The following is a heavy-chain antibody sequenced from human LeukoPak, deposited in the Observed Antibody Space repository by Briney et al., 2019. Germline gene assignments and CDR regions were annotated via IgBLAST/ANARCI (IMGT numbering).Heavy chain of an antibody. CDR3: ARGGAVATTYFDY. Sequence: PSETLSLTCTVSSGSISTSNYYWGWVRQPPGKALEWIGNIFYSGSTYYSPSLKSRITISVDTSKNQFSLKLSSVTAADTAVYYCARGGAVATTYFDYWGQGTLVTVSS. V-gene: IGHV4-39*07. J-gene: IGHJ4*02. D-gene: IGHD5-24*01. CDR1: SGSISTSNYY. CDR2: IFYSGST.